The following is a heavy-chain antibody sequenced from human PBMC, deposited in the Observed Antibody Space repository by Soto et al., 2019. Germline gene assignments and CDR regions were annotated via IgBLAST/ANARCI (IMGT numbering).Heavy chain of an antibody. J-gene: IGHJ3*02. CDR3: ARRYSSAFDI. CDR2: IHYSGST. Sequence: PSETLSLTCTVSGVSFSSYYWSWIRQPPGKGLEWIGYIHYSGSTSYNPSLKSRVAISVDTSKNQFSLKLSSVTAADTAVYYCARRYSSAFDIWGQGTMVTVSS. CDR1: GVSFSSYY. D-gene: IGHD6-13*01. V-gene: IGHV4-59*08.